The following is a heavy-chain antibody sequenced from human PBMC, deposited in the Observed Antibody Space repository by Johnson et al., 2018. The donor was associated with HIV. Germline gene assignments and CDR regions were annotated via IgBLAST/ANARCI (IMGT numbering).Heavy chain of an antibody. CDR3: ARDRNSGGGDADAFDI. D-gene: IGHD3-16*01. J-gene: IGHJ3*02. V-gene: IGHV3-20*04. CDR2: SNWDGGST. CDR1: GFSFDDYG. Sequence: MLLVESGGGVVRPGGSLRLSCAASGFSFDDYGMSWVRQAPGKGLEWVSGSNWDGGSTDYANSVKGRFTISRDNSKNTLYLQMNSLRAEDTAVYYFARDRNSGGGDADAFDIWGQGTLVSVSS.